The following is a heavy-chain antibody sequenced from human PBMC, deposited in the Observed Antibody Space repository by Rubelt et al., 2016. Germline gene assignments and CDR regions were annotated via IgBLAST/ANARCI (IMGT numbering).Heavy chain of an antibody. CDR3: ARGTRGSADGGFDF. CDR1: GGSFSGYY. V-gene: IGHV4-34*01. Sequence: QVQLQQWGAGLLKPSETLSLTCAVYGGSFSGYYWSWIRQPPGKGLEWIGSVYYSGSAYYNPFLKSRVAISVDTSKNQFSLRLSSLRAADTAGYYWARGTRGSADGGFDFWGQGILVTVSS. D-gene: IGHD3-16*01. CDR2: VYYSGSA. J-gene: IGHJ4*02.